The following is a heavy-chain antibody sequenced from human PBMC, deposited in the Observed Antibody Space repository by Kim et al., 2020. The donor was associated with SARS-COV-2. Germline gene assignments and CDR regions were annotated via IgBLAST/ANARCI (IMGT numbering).Heavy chain of an antibody. CDR3: AREWENPSYDYGDLYMLRYYYGMDV. D-gene: IGHD4-17*01. CDR1: GDSVSSNSAA. V-gene: IGHV6-1*01. J-gene: IGHJ6*02. Sequence: SQTLSLTCAISGDSVSSNSAAWNWIRQSPSRGLEWLGRTYYRSKWYNDYAVSVKSRITINPDTSKNQFSLQLNSVTPEDTAVYYCAREWENPSYDYGDLYMLRYYYGMDVWGQGTTVTVSS. CDR2: TYYRSKWYN.